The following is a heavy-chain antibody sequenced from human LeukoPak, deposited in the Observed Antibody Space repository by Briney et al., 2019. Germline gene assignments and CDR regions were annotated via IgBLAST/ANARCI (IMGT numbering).Heavy chain of an antibody. D-gene: IGHD6-6*01. CDR3: ARQGGVGSSSVFDY. J-gene: IGHJ4*02. V-gene: IGHV4-39*01. Sequence: SETLSLTCTVSGGFISSYYWSWIRQSPGKGQEWIGSIHYSWSTYYNPSLKSRVTISVDTSKNQFSLKLSSLTAADTAVYYCARQGGVGSSSVFDYWGQGTLVTVSS. CDR1: GGFISSYY. CDR2: IHYSWST.